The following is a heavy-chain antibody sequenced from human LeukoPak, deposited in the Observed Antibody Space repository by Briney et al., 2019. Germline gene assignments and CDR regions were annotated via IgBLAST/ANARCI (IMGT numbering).Heavy chain of an antibody. D-gene: IGHD3-10*01. Sequence: EASVKVSCKASGYTFTSYYMHWVRHAPGQGLEWMGIINPSGGSTSYAQKFQGRVTMTRDTSTSTVYMELSSLRSEDTAVYYCARERGSGITMVRVFDYWGQGTLVTVSS. J-gene: IGHJ4*02. CDR1: GYTFTSYY. V-gene: IGHV1-46*01. CDR3: ARERGSGITMVRVFDY. CDR2: INPSGGST.